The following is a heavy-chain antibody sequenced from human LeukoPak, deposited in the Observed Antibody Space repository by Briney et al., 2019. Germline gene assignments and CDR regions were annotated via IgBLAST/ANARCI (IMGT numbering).Heavy chain of an antibody. CDR3: ARDRSIGLAFDI. V-gene: IGHV1-69*05. D-gene: IGHD3-3*02. Sequence: ASVKVSCKASGGTFSSYAISWLGQAPGQGLEWMGRIIPIFGTANYAQKFQGRVTITTDESTSTAYMELSSLRSEDTAVYYCARDRSIGLAFDIWGQGTMVTVSS. CDR2: IIPIFGTA. J-gene: IGHJ3*02. CDR1: GGTFSSYA.